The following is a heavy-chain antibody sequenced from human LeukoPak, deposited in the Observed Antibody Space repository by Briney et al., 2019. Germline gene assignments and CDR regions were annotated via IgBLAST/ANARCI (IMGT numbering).Heavy chain of an antibody. J-gene: IGHJ3*02. D-gene: IGHD4-17*01. CDR1: GFTFSSYW. V-gene: IGHV3-7*01. CDR3: ARVRTTVTTFDAFDI. CDR2: IKQDGSEK. Sequence: GGSLRLSCAASGFTFSSYWMSWVRQAPGKGLEWVANIKQDGSEKYSVDSVKGGFTISRDNAKSSLYLQMNSLRAEDTAVYYCARVRTTVTTFDAFDIWGQGTMVTVSS.